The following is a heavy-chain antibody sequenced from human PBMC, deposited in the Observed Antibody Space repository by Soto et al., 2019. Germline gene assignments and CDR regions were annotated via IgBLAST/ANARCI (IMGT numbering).Heavy chain of an antibody. V-gene: IGHV4-34*01. D-gene: IGHD4-17*01. CDR2: VNHIGIT. CDR1: GGSFSGYY. J-gene: IGHJ1*01. CDR3: ARKGALLIGDQGVYFQH. Sequence: QVQLQQWGAGLLKPSETLFLTCAVYGGSFSGYYWSWIRQTPGKGLEWIGEVNHIGITNYSPSLKSRVTTSADISRNQFSRKLSSVTVADTAIYYCARKGALLIGDQGVYFQHWGQGTPVTVSS.